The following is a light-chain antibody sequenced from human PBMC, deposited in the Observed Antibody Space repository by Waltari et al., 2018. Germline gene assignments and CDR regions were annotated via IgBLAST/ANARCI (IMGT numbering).Light chain of an antibody. CDR3: QQYNNWPPQVT. CDR1: QSVSSN. CDR2: GAS. V-gene: IGKV3-15*01. Sequence: EIVMTQSPATLSVSPGERATLPCSASQSVSSNLAWYQQKPGQAPRLLIYGASTRATGIPARFSGSGSGTEFTLTISSMQSEDFAVYYCQQYNNWPPQVTFGPGTKVDIK. J-gene: IGKJ3*01.